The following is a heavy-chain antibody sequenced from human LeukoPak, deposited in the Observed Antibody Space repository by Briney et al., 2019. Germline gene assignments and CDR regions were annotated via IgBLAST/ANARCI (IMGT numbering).Heavy chain of an antibody. Sequence: ASVKVSCKASGYTFTSYAMNWVRQAPGQGLEWMGWVNTNTGDPTYAQGFTGRFVFSLDTSVSTAYLQMRSLEADDTAADYCARQAYYDLLTGYRPRPYGMDVWGHGTTVTASS. CDR1: GYTFTSYA. D-gene: IGHD3-9*01. CDR3: ARQAYYDLLTGYRPRPYGMDV. J-gene: IGHJ6*02. V-gene: IGHV7-4-1*02. CDR2: VNTNTGDP.